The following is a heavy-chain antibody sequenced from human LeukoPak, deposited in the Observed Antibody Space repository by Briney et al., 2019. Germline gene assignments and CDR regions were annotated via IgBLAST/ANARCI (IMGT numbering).Heavy chain of an antibody. D-gene: IGHD3-10*01. Sequence: GGSLRLSCAASGFTFSSYAMSWVRQAPGKGLEWVSAISGSGGSTYYADSVKGRFTISRDNSKNTLYLQMNSLRAEDTAVYYCAKGYPWPHMVRGVIISAGLLNWGQGTLVTVSS. J-gene: IGHJ4*02. V-gene: IGHV3-23*01. CDR3: AKGYPWPHMVRGVIISAGLLN. CDR2: ISGSGGST. CDR1: GFTFSSYA.